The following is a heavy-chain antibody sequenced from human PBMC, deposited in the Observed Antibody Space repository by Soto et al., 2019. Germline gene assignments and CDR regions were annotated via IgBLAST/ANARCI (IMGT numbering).Heavy chain of an antibody. D-gene: IGHD6-6*01. Sequence: SVKVSCKASGGTFSSYAISWVRQAPGQGLEWMGGIIPIFGTANYAQKFQGRVTITADESTSTAYMELSSLRSEDTAVYYCARRDSSSNYYYYGMDVWGQGTTVTVYS. CDR2: IIPIFGTA. J-gene: IGHJ6*02. V-gene: IGHV1-69*13. CDR3: ARRDSSSNYYYYGMDV. CDR1: GGTFSSYA.